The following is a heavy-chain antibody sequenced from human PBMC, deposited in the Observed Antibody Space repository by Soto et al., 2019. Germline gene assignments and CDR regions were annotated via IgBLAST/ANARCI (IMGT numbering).Heavy chain of an antibody. CDR3: AKAAPGPEFDC. D-gene: IGHD6-13*01. V-gene: IGHV3-23*01. CDR1: GFIFRNYA. CDR2: ISGTGGST. Sequence: EVQLLESGGGLVQPGGSLRLSCAGSGFIFRNYAMSWVRQAPGKGLEWVSTISGTGGSTYYADSVKGRFTIFRDNSKSTLYLQMSSLRADDTAVYYCAKAAPGPEFDCWGQGTLVTVSS. J-gene: IGHJ4*02.